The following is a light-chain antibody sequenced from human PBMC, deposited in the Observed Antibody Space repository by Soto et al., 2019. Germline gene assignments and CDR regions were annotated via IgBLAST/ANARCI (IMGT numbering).Light chain of an antibody. CDR2: GAS. CDR1: QSVSSNY. J-gene: IGKJ4*01. Sequence: EIVLTQSPGTLSLSPGERATLSCRASQSVSSNYLAWYQQKPGQAPRLLIYGASSRATGIPDRFSGSGSGREFTLTISSLQPEDFATYYCQQANSFPVTFGGGTKVEIK. CDR3: QQANSFPVT. V-gene: IGKV3-20*01.